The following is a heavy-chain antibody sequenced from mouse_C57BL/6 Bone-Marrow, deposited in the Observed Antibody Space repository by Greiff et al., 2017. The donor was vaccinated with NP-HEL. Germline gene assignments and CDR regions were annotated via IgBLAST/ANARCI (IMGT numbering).Heavy chain of an antibody. CDR3: ARGNWDWYIDV. J-gene: IGHJ1*03. D-gene: IGHD4-1*01. CDR2: SRNKANDYTT. CDR1: GFTFSDFY. V-gene: IGHV7-1*01. Sequence: EVKVVESGGGLVQSGRSLRLSCATSGFTFSDFYMEWVRQAPGKGLEWIAASRNKANDYTTEYSASVKGRFIVSRDTSQSILYLQMNALRAEDTAIYYCARGNWDWYIDVWGTGTTVTVSS.